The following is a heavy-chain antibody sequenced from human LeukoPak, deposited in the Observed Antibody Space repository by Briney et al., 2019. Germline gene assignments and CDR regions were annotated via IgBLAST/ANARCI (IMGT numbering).Heavy chain of an antibody. D-gene: IGHD3-10*01. CDR1: GFTFSNYW. CDR3: ASGVHYFDY. V-gene: IGHV3-7*01. CDR2: IKQDGSEK. Sequence: GGSLRLSCAASGFTFSNYWMSWVRQAPGKGLEWVANIKQDGSEKYYVDSVKGQFTISGDNAKNSLYLQMNSLRAEDTAVYYCASGVHYFDYWGQGTLVTVSS. J-gene: IGHJ4*02.